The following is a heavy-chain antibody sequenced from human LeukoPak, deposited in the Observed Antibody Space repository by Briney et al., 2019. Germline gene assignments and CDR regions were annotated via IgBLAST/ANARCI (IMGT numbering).Heavy chain of an antibody. D-gene: IGHD6-19*01. J-gene: IGHJ4*02. Sequence: GGSLRLSCEASGFTFSSYAMSWVRQAPGKGLEWVSAISGSGGSTYYADSVKGRFTISRDNSKNTLYLQMNSLRAEDTAVYYCAKQWSLRAVAGPFDYWGQGTLVTVSS. V-gene: IGHV3-23*01. CDR3: AKQWSLRAVAGPFDY. CDR1: GFTFSSYA. CDR2: ISGSGGST.